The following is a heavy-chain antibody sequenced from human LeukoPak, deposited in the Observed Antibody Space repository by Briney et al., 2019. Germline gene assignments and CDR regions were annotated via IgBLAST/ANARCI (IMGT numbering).Heavy chain of an antibody. J-gene: IGHJ4*02. V-gene: IGHV3-30*18. CDR2: ISYDGSNK. D-gene: IGHD2-15*01. CDR3: AKDIDPNIVSGVSCHLDY. Sequence: LTLSCAACGFTFGSYGLHWVRQAPGTAMEWVAVISYDGSNKYHAVSVKGRFTISRDNSKCTRYLQMTSLRAEDTAVYYCAKDIDPNIVSGVSCHLDYWGQGTLVTVSS. CDR1: GFTFGSYG.